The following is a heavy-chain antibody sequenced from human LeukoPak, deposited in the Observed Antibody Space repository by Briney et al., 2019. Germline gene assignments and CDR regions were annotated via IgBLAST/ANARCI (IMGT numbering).Heavy chain of an antibody. CDR3: ARELPMSGAKSPPDY. D-gene: IGHD1-26*01. J-gene: IGHJ4*02. V-gene: IGHV3-30*04. CDR1: GFTFSSYA. CDR2: ISYDGSNK. Sequence: GRSLRLSCAASGFTFSSYAMHWVRQAPGKGLEWVAVISYDGSNKYYADSVKGRFTISRDNSKNTLYLQMNSLRAEDTAVYYCARELPMSGAKSPPDYWGQGTLVTVSS.